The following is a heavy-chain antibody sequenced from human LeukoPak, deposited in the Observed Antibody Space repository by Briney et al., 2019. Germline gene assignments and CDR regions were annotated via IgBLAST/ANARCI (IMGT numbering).Heavy chain of an antibody. CDR2: IYYSGNT. CDR3: ARDLQYGDYDGTFDY. Sequence: SETLSLTCTVSGVSISSSNSYWGWIRQPPGKGLEWIGSIYYSGNTYYNASLKSQVSISIDTSKNQFSLRLTSVTAADTAVYYCARDLQYGDYDGTFDYWGQGTLVTVSS. J-gene: IGHJ4*02. V-gene: IGHV4-39*02. CDR1: GVSISSSNSY. D-gene: IGHD4-17*01.